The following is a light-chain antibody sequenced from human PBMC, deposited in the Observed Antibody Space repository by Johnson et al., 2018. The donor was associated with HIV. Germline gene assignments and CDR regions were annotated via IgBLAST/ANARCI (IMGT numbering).Light chain of an antibody. CDR3: GTWDSSLGAWV. J-gene: IGLJ1*01. CDR2: ENN. Sequence: QSILTQPPSVSAAPGQKVTISCSGSSSNIGNNYVSWYQQLPGTAPKLLIYENNKRPLGIPDRFSGSKSGTSATLDITGLQTGDEADYYCGTWDSSLGAWVFGTGTKVTVL. V-gene: IGLV1-51*02. CDR1: SSNIGNNY.